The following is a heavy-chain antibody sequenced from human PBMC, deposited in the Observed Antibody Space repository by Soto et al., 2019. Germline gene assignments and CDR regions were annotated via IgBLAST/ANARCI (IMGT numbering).Heavy chain of an antibody. D-gene: IGHD6-13*01. V-gene: IGHV3-64*01. J-gene: IGHJ4*02. CDR2: ISSNGGKT. Sequence: TGGSLRLSCAASGFTFRTYSMHWVRQAPGKGLEYVSSISSNGGKTYYVNSVKDRFTISRDNFRNTLYLQMGSLRAEDMAVYYCARDRPPVYSSSWVSDFDYWGQGTLVTVSS. CDR1: GFTFRTYS. CDR3: ARDRPPVYSSSWVSDFDY.